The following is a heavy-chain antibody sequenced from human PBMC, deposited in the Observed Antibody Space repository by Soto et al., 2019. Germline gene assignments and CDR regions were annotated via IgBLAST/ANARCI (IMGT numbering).Heavy chain of an antibody. J-gene: IGHJ1*01. D-gene: IGHD6-19*01. CDR3: ARRLAVAGHEYFQH. CDR1: GYTFTSYY. Sequence: ASVKVSCKASGYTFTSYYMKWVRQAPGQGLVWMGVIDPGGGSTDYAQKFQGRITMTRDTSTSTVYMELSSLRSDDTAMYYCARRLAVAGHEYFQHWGQGTLVTVSS. CDR2: IDPGGGST. V-gene: IGHV1-46*03.